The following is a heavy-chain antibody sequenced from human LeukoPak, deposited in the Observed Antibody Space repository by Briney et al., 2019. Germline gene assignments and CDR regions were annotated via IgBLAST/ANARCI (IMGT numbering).Heavy chain of an antibody. V-gene: IGHV3-23*01. J-gene: IGHJ4*02. CDR3: AKRGVVIRVILVGFHKEAYYFDS. Sequence: GGSLRLSCAVSGITLSNYGMSWVRQAPGKGREWVADISGSGGRTNYADSVKGRFTISRDNPKNTLYLQMNSLRAEDTAVYFCAKRGVVIRVILVGFHKEAYYFDSWGQGALVTVSS. CDR2: ISGSGGRT. CDR1: GITLSNYG. D-gene: IGHD3-22*01.